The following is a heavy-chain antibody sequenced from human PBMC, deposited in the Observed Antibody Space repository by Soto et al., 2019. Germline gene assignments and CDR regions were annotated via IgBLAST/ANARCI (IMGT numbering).Heavy chain of an antibody. V-gene: IGHV3-15*01. D-gene: IGHD3-16*01. CDR2: IKSKTDGGTT. CDR3: LTDENWGTNPYRFY. CDR1: GFTFSNAW. Sequence: GGSLRLFCAASGFTFSNAWMTWVRQAPGKGLEWVAHIKSKTDGGTTDYAAPVKGRFAISRDDSKNTLFLQMNSLNTEDTAIYYCLTDENWGTNPYRFYWSRGTLVTVSS. J-gene: IGHJ4*02.